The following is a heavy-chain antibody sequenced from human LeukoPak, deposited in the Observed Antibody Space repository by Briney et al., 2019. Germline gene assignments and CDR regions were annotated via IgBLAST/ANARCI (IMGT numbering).Heavy chain of an antibody. CDR3: AKECGRDYDDRAFDI. CDR1: GFTFSSYP. Sequence: GGSLRLSCAASGFTFSSYPMNWVRHSPERGLEWVSSISGTGGSTSYADSLKGRFTISRDNSKNTLYLQMSSLTAEDTAVYYCAKECGRDYDDRAFDIWGQGTMVTVSS. V-gene: IGHV3-23*01. J-gene: IGHJ3*02. D-gene: IGHD3-22*01. CDR2: ISGTGGST.